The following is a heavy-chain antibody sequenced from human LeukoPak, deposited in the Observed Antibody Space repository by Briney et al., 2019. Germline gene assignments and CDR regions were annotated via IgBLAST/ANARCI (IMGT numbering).Heavy chain of an antibody. J-gene: IGHJ4*02. Sequence: GGSLRLSCAASGFTFSSYAMHWVRQAPGKGLEWVAVISYDGSNKYYADSVKGRFTISRDNAKNSLYLQMNSLRAEDTALYHCARSLNLYDYWGQGTLVTVSS. D-gene: IGHD2-2*02. CDR1: GFTFSSYA. CDR2: ISYDGSNK. V-gene: IGHV3-30*04. CDR3: ARSLNLYDY.